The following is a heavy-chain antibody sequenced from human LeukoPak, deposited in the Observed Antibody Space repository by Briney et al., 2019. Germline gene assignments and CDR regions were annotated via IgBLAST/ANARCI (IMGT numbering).Heavy chain of an antibody. D-gene: IGHD2-2*01. CDR2: TRNKANSYTT. J-gene: IGHJ4*02. CDR1: GFTFSDYY. Sequence: GGSLRLSCVASGFTFSDYYMSWIRQAPGKGLEWVGRTRNKANSYTTDYAASVKGRFTISRDDSKSSLYLRMNSLKTEDTAVYYCARDTSVSFDYWGRGTLVTVSS. V-gene: IGHV3-72*01. CDR3: ARDTSVSFDY.